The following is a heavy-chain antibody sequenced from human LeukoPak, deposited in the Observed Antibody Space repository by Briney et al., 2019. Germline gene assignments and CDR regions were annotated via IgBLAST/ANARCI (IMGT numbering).Heavy chain of an antibody. J-gene: IGHJ3*02. CDR1: GYSISSGYY. D-gene: IGHD1-26*01. CDR2: IYHSGST. CDR3: ARVIRWELFSSYDAFDI. Sequence: PSETLSLTCTVSGYSISSGYYWGWIRQPPGKGLEWIGSIYHSGSTYYNPSLKSRVTISVDTSKNQFSLQLNSVTPEDTAVYYCARVIRWELFSSYDAFDIWGQGTMVTVSS. V-gene: IGHV4-38-2*02.